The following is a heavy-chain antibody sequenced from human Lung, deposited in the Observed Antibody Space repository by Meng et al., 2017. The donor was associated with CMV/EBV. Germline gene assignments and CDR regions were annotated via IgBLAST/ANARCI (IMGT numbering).Heavy chain of an antibody. J-gene: IGHJ4*02. D-gene: IGHD1-14*01. V-gene: IGHV1-69*01. CDR3: ARGRRNEPLFDY. CDR1: GDTFTSYE. Sequence: QVQLVQSGAEVKKPGDPVRGSCKASGDTFTSYENKWVRQAPGQGLEWMGGLIAVFDKTKAAPRFQDRVTFTADESTSTAYMELSSLTFDDTAVYFCARGRRNEPLFDYWGQGTLVTVSS. CDR2: LIAVFDKT.